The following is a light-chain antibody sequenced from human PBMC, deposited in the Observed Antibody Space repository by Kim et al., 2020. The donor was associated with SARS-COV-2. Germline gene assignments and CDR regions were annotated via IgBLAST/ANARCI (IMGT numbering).Light chain of an antibody. J-gene: IGLJ2*01. CDR2: QEH. V-gene: IGLV3-1*01. CDR3: QAWGGSSTVV. CDR1: NLGNRF. Sequence: SPGQTPTTICTGDNLGNRFLSWDHQHPGSPPVLVLYQEHKRPSGIPERFSGSNAEDRATLTISDTQAVDEADYYCQAWGGSSTVVFGGGTKLTVL.